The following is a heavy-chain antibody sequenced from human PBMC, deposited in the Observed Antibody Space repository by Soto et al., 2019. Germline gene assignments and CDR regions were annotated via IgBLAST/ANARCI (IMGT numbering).Heavy chain of an antibody. Sequence: QVQLVESGGGVVQPARSLRLSCAASGFTFSSYGMHWVRQAPGKGLEWGAVIWYDGSNKYYEDSVKGRFTISRDNSKNRLYLQMNSLRAADTAVYDCARSLEWLLLARYYYGMDVWGRGTTVTVSS. CDR2: IWYDGSNK. CDR1: GFTFSSYG. J-gene: IGHJ6*02. D-gene: IGHD3-3*01. V-gene: IGHV3-33*01. CDR3: ARSLEWLLLARYYYGMDV.